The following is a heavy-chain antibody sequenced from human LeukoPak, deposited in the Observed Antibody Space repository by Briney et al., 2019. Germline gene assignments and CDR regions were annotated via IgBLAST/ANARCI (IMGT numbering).Heavy chain of an antibody. CDR3: ARESRDGYNLDY. V-gene: IGHV1-46*01. Sequence: AASVKVSCKASGYTFTSYYMHWVRQAPGQGLEWMGIINPSGGSTSYAQKSQGRVTMTRDMSTSTVYMELSSLRSEDTAVYYCARESRDGYNLDYWGQGTLVTVSS. J-gene: IGHJ4*02. CDR1: GYTFTSYY. CDR2: INPSGGST. D-gene: IGHD5-24*01.